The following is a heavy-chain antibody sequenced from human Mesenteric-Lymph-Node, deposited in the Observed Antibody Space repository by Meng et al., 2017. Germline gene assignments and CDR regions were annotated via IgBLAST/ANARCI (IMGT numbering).Heavy chain of an antibody. CDR3: ARDRLGPLGH. V-gene: IGHV3-21*01. CDR1: GFTFSSYW. CDR2: ISSSSSYI. J-gene: IGHJ4*02. D-gene: IGHD7-27*01. Sequence: GESLKISCAASGFTFSSYWMHWVRQAPGKGLEWVSSISSSSSYIYYADSVKSRFTISRDNAKNSLYLQMNSLRAEDTAVYYCARDRLGPLGHWGQGTLVTVSS.